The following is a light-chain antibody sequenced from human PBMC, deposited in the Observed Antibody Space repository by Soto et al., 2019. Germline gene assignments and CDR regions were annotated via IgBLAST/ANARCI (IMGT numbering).Light chain of an antibody. CDR1: QSVSSY. J-gene: IGKJ2*01. CDR2: DAS. Sequence: EIVLTQSPATLSLSPGERATLSCRASQSVSSYLAWYQQKPGQAPRLLIYDASNRATGIPARFSGSGSGTAFTLTISRAAPDNFAVSYGQQRIYWPPMYTFGQGTKLEIK. V-gene: IGKV3-11*01. CDR3: QQRIYWPPMYT.